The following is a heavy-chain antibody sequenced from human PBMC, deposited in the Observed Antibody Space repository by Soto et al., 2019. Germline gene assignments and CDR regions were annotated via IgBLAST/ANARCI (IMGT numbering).Heavy chain of an antibody. Sequence: PGESLKISCQGSGYRFTGFWLNWVRQRPGKGLDWVGRIDPNDSFINYSPPFEGHVTISAXXXIXXXYXQXXRLXAADTAIYYCARPASGGSRDAFDIWGQGTMVTVSS. V-gene: IGHV5-10-1*01. CDR3: ARPASGGSRDAFDI. CDR2: IDPNDSFI. J-gene: IGHJ3*02. D-gene: IGHD2-15*01. CDR1: GYRFTGFW.